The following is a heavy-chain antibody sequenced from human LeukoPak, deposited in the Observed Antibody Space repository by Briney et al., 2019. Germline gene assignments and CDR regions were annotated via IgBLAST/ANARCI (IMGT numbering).Heavy chain of an antibody. CDR3: ARDQLAWFDP. Sequence: PSETLSLTCTVSGGSISSYYWSWIRQPPGKGPEWIGYIYYSGSTNYNPSLKSRVTISVDTSKNQFSLKLSSVTAADTAVYYCARDQLAWFDPWGQGTLVTVSS. CDR2: IYYSGST. CDR1: GGSISSYY. J-gene: IGHJ5*02. V-gene: IGHV4-59*01. D-gene: IGHD1-1*01.